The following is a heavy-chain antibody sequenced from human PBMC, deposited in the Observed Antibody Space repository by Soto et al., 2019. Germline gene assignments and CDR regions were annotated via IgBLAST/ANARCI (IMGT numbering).Heavy chain of an antibody. J-gene: IGHJ6*02. CDR3: ARLLAGVDYGMDV. CDR1: GDNVSSNSAA. V-gene: IGHV6-1*01. CDR2: TYYRSKWYY. D-gene: IGHD1-26*01. Sequence: PTLSLTCAISGDNVSSNSAAWNWIRQSPSRGLEWLGRTYYRSKWYYDYATSVKSRITINADTSKNQFSLQLNSVTPEDTAVYYCARLLAGVDYGMDVWGQGTTVTVSS.